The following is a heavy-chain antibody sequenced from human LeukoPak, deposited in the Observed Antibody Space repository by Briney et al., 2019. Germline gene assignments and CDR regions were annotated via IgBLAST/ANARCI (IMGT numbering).Heavy chain of an antibody. CDR1: GFTFSSFA. CDR3: AKVSVYGDYAFDI. V-gene: IGHV3-23*01. D-gene: IGHD4-17*01. J-gene: IGHJ3*02. CDR2: STTSGNT. Sequence: GGSLRLSCAASGFTFSSFAMSWVRQAPGKGLEWVSASTTSGNTYYVDSVKGRFTISRDKSKNSLYLQMNSLRIEDTAVYYCAKVSVYGDYAFDIWGQGTMVTVSS.